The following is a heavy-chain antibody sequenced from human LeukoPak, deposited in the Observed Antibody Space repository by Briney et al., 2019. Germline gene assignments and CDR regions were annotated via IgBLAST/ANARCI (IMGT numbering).Heavy chain of an antibody. CDR3: ARDSNWGLFDY. J-gene: IGHJ4*02. Sequence: GASVKVSCKASGYSSTSHGISWVRQAPGEGLEWMGWISGSSGNTKYVQKFQGRVTMTTDTSTSTAYMELRSLRSDDTAVYYCARDSNWGLFDYWGQGALVTVSS. D-gene: IGHD7-27*01. CDR1: GYSSTSHG. CDR2: ISGSSGNT. V-gene: IGHV1-18*01.